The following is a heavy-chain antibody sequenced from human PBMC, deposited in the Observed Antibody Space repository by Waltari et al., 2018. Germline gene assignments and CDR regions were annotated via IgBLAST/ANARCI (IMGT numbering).Heavy chain of an antibody. CDR3: ARRGGNGYYFDY. Sequence: QVQLQESCPGLVKPSDTLSLTCAVSGYSISSGYYWGWIRQPPGKGLEWIGSIYHSGSTYYNPSLKSRVTISVDTSKNQFSLKLSSVTAADTAVYYCARRGGNGYYFDYWGQGTLVTVSS. V-gene: IGHV4-38-2*01. D-gene: IGHD2-15*01. J-gene: IGHJ4*02. CDR1: GYSISSGYY. CDR2: IYHSGST.